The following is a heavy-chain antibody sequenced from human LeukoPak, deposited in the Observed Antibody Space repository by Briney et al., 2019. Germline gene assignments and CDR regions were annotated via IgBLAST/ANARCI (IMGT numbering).Heavy chain of an antibody. Sequence: ASVKVSCKASGGTFSSYAISWVRQAPGQGLEWMGGIIPIFGTANYAHKFQGRVTITADESTGTAYMELSSLRSEDTAVYYCARQTGGGAFEIWGQGTMVTVSS. CDR1: GGTFSSYA. D-gene: IGHD3-16*01. CDR3: ARQTGGGAFEI. CDR2: IIPIFGTA. J-gene: IGHJ3*02. V-gene: IGHV1-69*01.